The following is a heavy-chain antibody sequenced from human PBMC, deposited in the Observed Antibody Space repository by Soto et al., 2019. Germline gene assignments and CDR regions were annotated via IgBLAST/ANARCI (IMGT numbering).Heavy chain of an antibody. CDR2: VNQDGNDK. CDR1: GFTFSRYW. Sequence: GGSLRLSCAASGFTFSRYWMSWVRQAPGKGLEYVSGVNQDGNDKYSADSVEGRFTISRDNSKNTLHLQMSSLRPEDTALFYCIRGFYGLDVWGQGTTVTVS. CDR3: IRGFYGLDV. J-gene: IGHJ6*02. V-gene: IGHV3-64D*08.